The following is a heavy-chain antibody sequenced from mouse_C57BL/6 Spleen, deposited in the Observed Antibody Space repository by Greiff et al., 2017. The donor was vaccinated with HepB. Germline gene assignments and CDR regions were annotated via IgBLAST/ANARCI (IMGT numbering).Heavy chain of an antibody. Sequence: EVQGVESGGGLVKPGGSLKLSCAASGFTFSDYGMHWVRQAPEKGLEWVAYISSGSSTIYYADTVKGRFTISRDNAKNTLFLQMTSLRSEDTAMYYCARPPYDYGSSYAMDYWGQGTSVTVSS. CDR3: ARPPYDYGSSYAMDY. CDR1: GFTFSDYG. CDR2: ISSGSSTI. D-gene: IGHD1-1*01. V-gene: IGHV5-17*01. J-gene: IGHJ4*01.